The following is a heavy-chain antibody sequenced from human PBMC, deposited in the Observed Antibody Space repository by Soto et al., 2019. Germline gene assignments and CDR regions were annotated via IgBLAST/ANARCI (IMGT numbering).Heavy chain of an antibody. CDR1: GGTFSSYA. Sequence: QVKLVQSGAEVKKPGSSVKVSCKASGGTFSSYAISWVRQAPGQGLEWMGGIIPIFGTANYAQKFQGRVTITADESTSTAYMELSSLRSEVTAVYYCARESRYCSGGSCYCLPGIDYWGQGTLVTVSS. CDR3: ARESRYCSGGSCYCLPGIDY. D-gene: IGHD2-15*01. V-gene: IGHV1-69*12. CDR2: IIPIFGTA. J-gene: IGHJ4*02.